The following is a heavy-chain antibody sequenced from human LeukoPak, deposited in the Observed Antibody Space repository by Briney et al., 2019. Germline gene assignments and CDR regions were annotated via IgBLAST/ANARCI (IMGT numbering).Heavy chain of an antibody. CDR1: GFTFTSSD. D-gene: IGHD1-1*01. Sequence: PGGSLRLSCAASGFTFTSSDMSWVRQAPGSGLEWVSSIGHIDSNTYYADSVMGRFTISTNNSKNTLYLQMNSQTTEDTAVPYCAKRGNPTVGNHYFVVWGKGTTVSVSS. J-gene: IGHJ6*03. CDR2: IGHIDSNT. V-gene: IGHV3-23*05. CDR3: AKRGNPTVGNHYFVV.